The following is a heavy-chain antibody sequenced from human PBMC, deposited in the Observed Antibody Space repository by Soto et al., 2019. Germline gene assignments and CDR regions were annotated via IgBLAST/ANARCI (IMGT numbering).Heavy chain of an antibody. CDR2: ISYDGSNK. Sequence: QVQLVESGGGVVQPGRSLRLSCAASGFTFSNNAMDWVRQAPGKGLERVAVISYDGSNKVIAESVKGRITISRDNSKNTLFLQMNSLRAEDTAVYYCARGTTTSAFSAMGVWGQGTTVTVSS. V-gene: IGHV3-30-3*01. D-gene: IGHD1-1*01. CDR3: ARGTTTSAFSAMGV. CDR1: GFTFSNNA. J-gene: IGHJ6*02.